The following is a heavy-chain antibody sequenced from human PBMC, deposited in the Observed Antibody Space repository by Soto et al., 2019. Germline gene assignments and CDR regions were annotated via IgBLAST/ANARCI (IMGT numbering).Heavy chain of an antibody. J-gene: IGHJ4*02. Sequence: EVQLLESGGGLVQPAESLRLSCAASGYTFSSYALMWVRQAPGKGLEWVSSISGSGVTYYADSVKGRFIFSRDNSRNTMYLQMNSLRADDTAIYYCARDLRSASGWYAPGYWGQGTLVTVSS. CDR2: ISGSGVT. CDR1: GYTFSSYA. CDR3: ARDLRSASGWYAPGY. D-gene: IGHD6-19*01. V-gene: IGHV3-23*01.